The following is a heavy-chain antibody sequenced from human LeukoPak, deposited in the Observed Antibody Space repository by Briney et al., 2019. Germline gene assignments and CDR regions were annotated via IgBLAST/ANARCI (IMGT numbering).Heavy chain of an antibody. D-gene: IGHD4-17*01. CDR2: ISYDGSNK. V-gene: IGHV3-30-3*01. CDR1: GFTFSSYA. CDR3: ARDFGMTTVTTPGY. Sequence: PGGSLRLSCAASGFTFSSYAMHWVRQAPGKGLEWVAVISYDGSNKYYADSVKGRFTISRDNSKNTLYLQMNSLRAEDTAVYYCARDFGMTTVTTPGYWGQGTLVTVSS. J-gene: IGHJ4*02.